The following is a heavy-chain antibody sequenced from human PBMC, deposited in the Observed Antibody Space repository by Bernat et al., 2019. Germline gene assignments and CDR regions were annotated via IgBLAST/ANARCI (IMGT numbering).Heavy chain of an antibody. V-gene: IGHV3-7*01. Sequence: DVQLVESGGGLVQPGGSLRLSCAASAFTFSKYWMSWVRQAPGKGLELVANIKQDVSEKYYVDSVKGRFTISRDNAKNSLYLQMNSLTAEDTDVYYCAGYGGSYFDCWGQGTLVTVSS. D-gene: IGHD1-26*01. J-gene: IGHJ4*02. CDR3: AGYGGSYFDC. CDR1: AFTFSKYW. CDR2: IKQDVSEK.